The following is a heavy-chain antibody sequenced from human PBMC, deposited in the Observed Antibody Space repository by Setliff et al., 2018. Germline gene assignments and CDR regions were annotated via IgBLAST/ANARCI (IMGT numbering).Heavy chain of an antibody. D-gene: IGHD3-3*01. CDR1: GVSFGSGTYY. V-gene: IGHV4-61*02. Sequence: SETLSLTCTVSGVSFGSGTYYWSWIQQPAGKGLEWIGLIQSTGNTNYNPSLQSRVTISIDKSNNQFSLNLKSMTAADTALYFCARERQGGFLEWSPFDSWGQGILVTVSS. CDR3: ARERQGGFLEWSPFDS. CDR2: IQSTGNT. J-gene: IGHJ4*02.